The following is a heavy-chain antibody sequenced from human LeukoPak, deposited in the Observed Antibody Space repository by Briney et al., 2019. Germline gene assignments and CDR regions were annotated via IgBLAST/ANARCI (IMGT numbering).Heavy chain of an antibody. J-gene: IGHJ4*02. D-gene: IGHD3-10*01. Sequence: ASVKVSCKASGYTFTGYYMLWVRQFPGQGPEWMGWINPNNGGTNYAQKFQGRVTMTRDTSISAAYMELSRLRSDDTAVYYCARVGGFGELSWGQGTLVTVSS. CDR1: GYTFTGYY. V-gene: IGHV1-2*02. CDR3: ARVGGFGELS. CDR2: INPNNGGT.